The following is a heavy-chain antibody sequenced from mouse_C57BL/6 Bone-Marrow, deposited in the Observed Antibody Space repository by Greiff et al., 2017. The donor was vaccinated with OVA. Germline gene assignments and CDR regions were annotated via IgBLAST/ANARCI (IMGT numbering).Heavy chain of an antibody. V-gene: IGHV1-85*01. CDR2: IYPRDGST. Sequence: VQLQQSGPELVKPGASVKLSCKASGYTFTSYDINWVKQRPGQGLEWIGWIYPRDGSTKYNEKFKGKATLTVDTSSSTAYMELHSLSSEDSAVYFCARPLTGLYYYAMDYWGQGTSVTVSS. J-gene: IGHJ4*01. CDR1: GYTFTSYD. D-gene: IGHD4-1*01. CDR3: ARPLTGLYYYAMDY.